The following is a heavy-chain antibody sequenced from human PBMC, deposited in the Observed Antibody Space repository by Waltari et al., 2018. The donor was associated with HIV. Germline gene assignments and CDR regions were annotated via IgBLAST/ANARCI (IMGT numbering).Heavy chain of an antibody. CDR2: INSDGSTR. CDR3: ARASHYIEFSTFDGDYYFDL. J-gene: IGHJ4*02. V-gene: IGHV3-74*01. D-gene: IGHD3-9*01. Sequence: VQLVESGGGSIKTGGSLSLSCAGSGFTVGNHWMDCVRQGTGKGLVWVARINSDGSTRNYADAVKGRFVISRDNSRNTVYLQLNSVKVEDTAVYFCARASHYIEFSTFDGDYYFDLWGRGTRVAVSS. CDR1: GFTVGNHW.